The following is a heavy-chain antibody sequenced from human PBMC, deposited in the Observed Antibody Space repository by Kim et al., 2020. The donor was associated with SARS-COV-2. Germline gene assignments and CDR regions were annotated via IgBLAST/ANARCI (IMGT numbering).Heavy chain of an antibody. D-gene: IGHD1-1*01. CDR3: ARDRGGWNDEGYYYYGMDV. V-gene: IGHV3-48*03. Sequence: GRFTISRDNAKNSLYLQMNSLRAEDTAVYYCARDRGGWNDEGYYYYGMDVWGQGTTVTVSS. J-gene: IGHJ6*02.